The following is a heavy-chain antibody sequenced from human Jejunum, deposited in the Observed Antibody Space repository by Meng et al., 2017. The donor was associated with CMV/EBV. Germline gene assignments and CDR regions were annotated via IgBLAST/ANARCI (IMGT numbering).Heavy chain of an antibody. CDR2: IKQDGSES. D-gene: IGHD2-2*01. CDR1: SKHW. CDR3: AREALGGFAMPMTRTELDS. Sequence: SKHWMSWVRQAPGKGLEWVAKIKQDGSESYYVDSVKGRFTISRDNAKNSLYMQMDSLRAEDTAVYYCAREALGGFAMPMTRTELDSWGQGTLVTVSS. V-gene: IGHV3-7*01. J-gene: IGHJ5*01.